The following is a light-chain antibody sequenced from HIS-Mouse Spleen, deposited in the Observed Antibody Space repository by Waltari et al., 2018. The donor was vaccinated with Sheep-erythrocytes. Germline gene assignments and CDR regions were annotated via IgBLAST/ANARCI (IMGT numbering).Light chain of an antibody. V-gene: IGLV3-1*01. CDR3: QAWDSSTAWV. Sequence: SYELTQPPSVSVSPGQTASITCPGDKLGDKYACWYQQKPGQSPVLVIYQDSKRPSGIPERFSGSNPGNTATLTISGTQAMDEADYYCQAWDSSTAWVFGGGTKLTVL. CDR1: KLGDKY. CDR2: QDS. J-gene: IGLJ3*02.